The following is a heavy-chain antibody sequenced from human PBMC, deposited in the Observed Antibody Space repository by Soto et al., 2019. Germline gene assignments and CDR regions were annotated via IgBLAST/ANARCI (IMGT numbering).Heavy chain of an antibody. Sequence: KSSETLSLTCAVSRYSISIPTYWACIRQPPGKGLEWLGSVYHTGSIYHNPSLKSRVTLSVDTSKNLFSLKLMSVTAADTAVYYCARDVAGHDYLDRWGQGTLVTVSS. CDR3: ARDVAGHDYLDR. D-gene: IGHD5-12*01. V-gene: IGHV4-38-2*02. J-gene: IGHJ4*02. CDR2: VYHTGSI. CDR1: RYSISIPTY.